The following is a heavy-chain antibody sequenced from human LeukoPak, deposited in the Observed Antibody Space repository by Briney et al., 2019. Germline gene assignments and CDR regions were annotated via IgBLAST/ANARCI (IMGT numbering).Heavy chain of an antibody. Sequence: GGSLRLSCAASGFTFDDYAMHWVRQAPGKGLEWVSGISWNSGSIAYADSVKGRFTISRDNAKNSLYLQMNSLRAEDTALYYCAKGLRITMVRGGVDYWGQGTLVTVSS. J-gene: IGHJ4*02. CDR2: ISWNSGSI. CDR1: GFTFDDYA. D-gene: IGHD3-10*01. V-gene: IGHV3-9*01. CDR3: AKGLRITMVRGGVDY.